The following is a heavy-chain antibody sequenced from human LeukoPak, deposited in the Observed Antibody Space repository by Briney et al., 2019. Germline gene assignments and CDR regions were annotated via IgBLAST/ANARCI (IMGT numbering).Heavy chain of an antibody. Sequence: SETLSLTCTVSGGSISSYYWSWIRQPPGKGLEWIGYIYYSGSTNYNPSLKSRVTISVDTSKNQFSLKLSSVTAADTAVYYCARGGYQADSDFDYWGRGTLVTVSS. CDR1: GGSISSYY. J-gene: IGHJ4*02. CDR2: IYYSGST. D-gene: IGHD2-2*01. CDR3: ARGGYQADSDFDY. V-gene: IGHV4-59*01.